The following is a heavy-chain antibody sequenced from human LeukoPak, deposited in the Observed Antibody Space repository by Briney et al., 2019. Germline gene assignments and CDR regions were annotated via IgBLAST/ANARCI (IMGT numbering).Heavy chain of an antibody. V-gene: IGHV3-7*03. J-gene: IGHJ5*02. CDR3: ARGFGRP. CDR2: IKQDGSEK. D-gene: IGHD3-10*01. Sequence: GGSLRLSCVASGFTFGKYWMSWVRQAPGKGLEWVANIKQDGSEKYYVDSVKGRFTISRDNAKNSLYLQMNSLRAEDAAVYYCARGFGRPWGQGTLVTVSS. CDR1: GFTFGKYW.